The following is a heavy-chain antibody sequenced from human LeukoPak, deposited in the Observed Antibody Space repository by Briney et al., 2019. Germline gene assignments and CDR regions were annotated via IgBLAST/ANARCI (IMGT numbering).Heavy chain of an antibody. CDR1: GGSISSYY. CDR3: ARAWNGEGFDY. J-gene: IGHJ4*02. D-gene: IGHD3-3*01. CDR2: IYYSGST. Sequence: PSETLSLTCTVSGGSISSYYWSWIRQPPGKGLEWIGYIYYSGSTNYNPSLKSRVTISVDTSKNQFSLKLSSVTAADTAVYYCARAWNGEGFDYWGQGTLVTVSS. V-gene: IGHV4-59*01.